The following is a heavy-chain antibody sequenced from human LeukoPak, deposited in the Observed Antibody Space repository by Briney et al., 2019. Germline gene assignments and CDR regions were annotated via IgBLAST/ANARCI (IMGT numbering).Heavy chain of an antibody. CDR1: GYTFTSYG. CDR2: ISAYNGNT. CDR3: ARDDIAAAGTAGHP. J-gene: IGHJ5*02. V-gene: IGHV1-18*01. D-gene: IGHD6-13*01. Sequence: ASVKVSCKASGYTFTSYGISWVRQAPGQGLEWMGGISAYNGNTNYAQKLQGRVTMTTDTSTSTAYMELRSLRSDDTAVYYCARDDIAAAGTAGHPWGQGTLVTVSS.